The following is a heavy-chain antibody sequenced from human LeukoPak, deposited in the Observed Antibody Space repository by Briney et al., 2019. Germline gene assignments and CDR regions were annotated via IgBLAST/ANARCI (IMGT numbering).Heavy chain of an antibody. J-gene: IGHJ4*02. Sequence: PGGSLRLSRAASGFTFSSYAMSWVRQAPGKGLEWVSAISGGGDSTYYADSVKGRFTISRDNSKNTLSLQMNSLRAEDTAVYYCAKDRARGGATDFDYWGQGTLVTVSS. CDR1: GFTFSSYA. V-gene: IGHV3-23*01. D-gene: IGHD1-26*01. CDR3: AKDRARGGATDFDY. CDR2: ISGGGDST.